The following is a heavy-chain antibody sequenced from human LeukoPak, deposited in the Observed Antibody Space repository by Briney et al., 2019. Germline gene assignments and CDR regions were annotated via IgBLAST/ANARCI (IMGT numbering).Heavy chain of an antibody. J-gene: IGHJ3*02. V-gene: IGHV4-39*01. CDR2: IYYSGST. CDR1: GGSISSYY. Sequence: NPSETLSLTCTVSGGSISSYYWGWIRQPPGKGLEWIGSIYYSGSTYYNPSLKSRVTISVDTSKNQFSLKLSSVTAADTAVYYCATRHGVVVAAIDAFDIWGQGTMVTVSS. D-gene: IGHD2-15*01. CDR3: ATRHGVVVAAIDAFDI.